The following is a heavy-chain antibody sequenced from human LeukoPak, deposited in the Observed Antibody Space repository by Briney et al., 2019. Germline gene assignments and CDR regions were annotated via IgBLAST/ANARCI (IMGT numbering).Heavy chain of an antibody. V-gene: IGHV3-48*01. D-gene: IGHD3-3*01. Sequence: GGSLRLSCEASGFTFTSYSMNWVRQAPGKGLEWVSYISSSSNTIYYADSLKGRFTISRDNARNSLYLQMNSLRAEDTAVYYCARDRLHYDSPNWFDPWGQGTLVTVSS. CDR2: ISSSSNTI. CDR1: GFTFTSYS. J-gene: IGHJ5*02. CDR3: ARDRLHYDSPNWFDP.